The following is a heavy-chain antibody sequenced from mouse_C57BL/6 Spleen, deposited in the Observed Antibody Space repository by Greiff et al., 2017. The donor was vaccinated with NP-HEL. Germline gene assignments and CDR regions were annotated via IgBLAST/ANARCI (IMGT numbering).Heavy chain of an antibody. CDR1: GFTFSDYG. Sequence: EVQVVESGGGLVKPGGSLKLSCAASGFTFSDYGMHWVRQAPEKGLEWVAYISSGSSTIYYADTVKGRFTISRDNAKNTLFLQMTSLRSEDTAMYYCASYYYGSSYYYAMDYWGQGTSVTVSS. CDR2: ISSGSSTI. D-gene: IGHD1-1*01. CDR3: ASYYYGSSYYYAMDY. V-gene: IGHV5-17*01. J-gene: IGHJ4*01.